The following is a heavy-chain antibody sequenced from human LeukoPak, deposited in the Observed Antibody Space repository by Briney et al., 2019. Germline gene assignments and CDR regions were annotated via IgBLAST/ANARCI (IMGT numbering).Heavy chain of an antibody. Sequence: PGGSLRLSCAASGFTFSSYWMSWVRQAPGKGLEWVANIKQDGSEKYYVDSVKGRFTISRDNAKNSLYLQMNSLRAEDTAVYYCARIYSSSSGYFDYWGQGTLVTVSP. V-gene: IGHV3-7*01. D-gene: IGHD6-6*01. CDR2: IKQDGSEK. CDR1: GFTFSSYW. J-gene: IGHJ4*02. CDR3: ARIYSSSSGYFDY.